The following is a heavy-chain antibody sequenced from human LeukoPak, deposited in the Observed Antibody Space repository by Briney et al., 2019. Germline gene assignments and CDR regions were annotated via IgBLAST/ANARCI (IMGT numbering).Heavy chain of an antibody. CDR1: GGSFSGYY. V-gene: IGHV4-34*01. D-gene: IGHD2-2*01. J-gene: IGHJ5*02. CDR2: INHSGST. Sequence: SETLSLTCAVYGGSFSGYYWSWIRQPPGKGLEWIGEINHSGSTNYNPSLKSRVTISVDTSKNQFSLKPSSVTAADTAVYYCAREGLVPAAHNWFDPWGQGTLVTVSS. CDR3: AREGLVPAAHNWFDP.